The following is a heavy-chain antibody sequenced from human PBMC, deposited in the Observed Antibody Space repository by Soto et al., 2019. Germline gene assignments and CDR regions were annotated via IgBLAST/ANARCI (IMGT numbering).Heavy chain of an antibody. V-gene: IGHV4-34*01. CDR1: GGSFSGYY. CDR3: ARPQGIYCSSTSCDQYYFDY. CDR2: INHSGST. D-gene: IGHD2-2*01. Sequence: SETLSLTCAVYGGSFSGYYWSWIRQPPGKGLEWIGEINHSGSTNYNPSLKSRVTISVDTSKNQFSLKLSSVTAADTAVYYCARPQGIYCSSTSCDQYYFDYWGQGTLVTVSS. J-gene: IGHJ4*02.